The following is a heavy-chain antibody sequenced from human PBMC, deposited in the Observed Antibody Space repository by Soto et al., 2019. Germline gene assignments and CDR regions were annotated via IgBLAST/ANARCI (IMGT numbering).Heavy chain of an antibody. CDR3: AREGAKDDYMWGSYRPDDAFDI. V-gene: IGHV3-33*01. Sequence: QVQLVESGGGVVQPGRSLRLSCAASGFTFSSYGMHWVRQAPGKGLEWVAVIWYDGSNKYYADSVKGRFTISRDNSKNTLYLQMNSLRAEDTAVYYCAREGAKDDYMWGSYRPDDAFDIWGQGTMVTVSS. CDR1: GFTFSSYG. CDR2: IWYDGSNK. J-gene: IGHJ3*02. D-gene: IGHD3-16*02.